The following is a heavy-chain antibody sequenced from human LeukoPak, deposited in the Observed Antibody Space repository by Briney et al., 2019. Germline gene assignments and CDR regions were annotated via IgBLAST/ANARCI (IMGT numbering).Heavy chain of an antibody. V-gene: IGHV3-11*04. CDR2: ISSGSTI. CDR1: GFTFSDYY. Sequence: PGGSLRLSCAASGFTFSDYYMSWIRQAPGKGMEWVSYISSGSTIYYADSVKGRFTISRDNAKNSLYLQMNSLRAEDTAVYYCTVGSYYYDSSGYYAELNDYWGQGTLVTVSS. CDR3: TVGSYYYDSSGYYAELNDY. J-gene: IGHJ4*02. D-gene: IGHD3-22*01.